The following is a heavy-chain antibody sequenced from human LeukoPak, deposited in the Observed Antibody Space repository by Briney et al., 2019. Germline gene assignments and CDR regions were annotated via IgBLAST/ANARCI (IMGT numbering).Heavy chain of an antibody. Sequence: PGGSLRLSCAASGFSFSSYWMSWVRQAREKGLEWVANIKQDGSQKYYVDSVKGRFTISRDNARNSLYLQMNSLRAEDTAVYYCAGRGIGSSWDYWGQGTLVTVSS. CDR3: AGRGIGSSWDY. CDR1: GFSFSSYW. D-gene: IGHD6-13*01. V-gene: IGHV3-7*01. CDR2: IKQDGSQK. J-gene: IGHJ4*02.